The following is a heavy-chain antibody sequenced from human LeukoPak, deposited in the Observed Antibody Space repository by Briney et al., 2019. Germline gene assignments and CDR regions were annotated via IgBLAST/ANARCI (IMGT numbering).Heavy chain of an antibody. J-gene: IGHJ3*02. CDR3: VREYSSSSGRAFDM. Sequence: GGSLRLSCAASGFTFSSYWMHWVRQAPGKGLVWVSRISTDGSSTNSADSVKGRLTISRDNAKNTLYLQMHSLRAEDTAVYYCVREYSSSSGRAFDMWGQGTMVTVSP. V-gene: IGHV3-74*01. CDR1: GFTFSSYW. CDR2: ISTDGSST. D-gene: IGHD6-6*01.